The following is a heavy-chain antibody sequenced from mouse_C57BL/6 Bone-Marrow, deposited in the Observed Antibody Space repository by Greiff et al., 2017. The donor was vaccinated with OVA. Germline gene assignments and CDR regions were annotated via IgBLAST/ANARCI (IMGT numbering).Heavy chain of an antibody. CDR2: ISAGGSYT. J-gene: IGHJ3*01. CDR3: ARDPITTWDY. D-gene: IGHD1-1*01. Sequence: EVKLEESGGGLVKPGGSLKLSCAASGFTFSSYAMSWVRQTPETRLEWVATISAGGSYTNYPDNVKGRSTISRDKANNHLYLQLSHLKSEDTAMYYCARDPITTWDYWGQGPLVTVST. V-gene: IGHV5-4*01. CDR1: GFTFSSYA.